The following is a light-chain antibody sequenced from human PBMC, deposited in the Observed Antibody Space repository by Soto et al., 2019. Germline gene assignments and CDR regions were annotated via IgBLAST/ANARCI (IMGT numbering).Light chain of an antibody. J-gene: IGKJ2*01. V-gene: IGKV3-20*01. CDR3: QQYASSPFT. CDR2: GAS. Sequence: EIVLTQSPGTLSLSPGERATLSCRASRSDTSNYLGWYQQKPGQAPRLLIYGASSRATGIPDRFSGSGSGTDFTLTVSRLEPEDFALYYCQQYASSPFTFGQGTKLEI. CDR1: RSDTSNY.